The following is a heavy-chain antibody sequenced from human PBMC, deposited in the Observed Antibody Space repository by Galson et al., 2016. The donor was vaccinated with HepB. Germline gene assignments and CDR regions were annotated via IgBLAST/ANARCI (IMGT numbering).Heavy chain of an antibody. J-gene: IGHJ4*02. V-gene: IGHV4-4*02. Sequence: SETLSLTCEVSGGSISNSHWCSWVRQPPGKGLEWIGEIYHSENTGYSHIGATNYSPSFKSRVTISVDKSNNQFSLSLSSVTAADTAVYYCATGSPAVYEASVHWGQGTLVTVSS. CDR2: IYHSENTGYSHIGAT. D-gene: IGHD2-15*01. CDR1: GGSISNSHW. CDR3: ATGSPAVYEASVH.